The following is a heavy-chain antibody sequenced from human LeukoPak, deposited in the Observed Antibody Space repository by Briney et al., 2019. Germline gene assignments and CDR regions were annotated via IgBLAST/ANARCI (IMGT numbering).Heavy chain of an antibody. D-gene: IGHD2-15*01. CDR1: GDTFATYW. J-gene: IGHJ4*02. CDR3: ARHRLEVDFFDY. Sequence: GESLKISCQGSGDTFATYWIAWVRQMPGKGLELMGSIFPFDSDTRYSPSFQGQVTFSADKSINTAYLQWSSLKASDTAMYYCARHRLEVDFFDYWGQGTVVTVSS. CDR2: IFPFDSDT. V-gene: IGHV5-51*01.